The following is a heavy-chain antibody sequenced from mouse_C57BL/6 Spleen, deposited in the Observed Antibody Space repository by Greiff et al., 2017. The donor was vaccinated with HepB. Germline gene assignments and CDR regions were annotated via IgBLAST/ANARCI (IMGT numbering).Heavy chain of an antibody. Sequence: QVTLKESGPGILQSSQTLSLTCSFSGFSLSTSGMGVSWIRQPSGKGLEWLAHIYWDDDKRYNPSLKSRLTISKDTSRNQVFLKITSVDTADTATYYCARREAYGNYAWFAYWGQGTLVTVSA. CDR1: GFSLSTSGMG. V-gene: IGHV8-12*01. CDR3: ARREAYGNYAWFAY. D-gene: IGHD2-1*01. CDR2: IYWDDDK. J-gene: IGHJ3*01.